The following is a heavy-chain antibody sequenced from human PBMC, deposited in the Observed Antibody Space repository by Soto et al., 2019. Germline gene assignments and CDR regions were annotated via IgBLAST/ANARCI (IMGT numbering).Heavy chain of an antibody. Sequence: ASVKVSCKASGYTFTSSGMSWVRQAPGQGLEWMGGFDPEDAEIIYAQKFQGRVTMTEDTSTDTAYMELSSLRSEDTAVYYCAGITMIVVGAYGMDVWGQGTTVTVSS. V-gene: IGHV1-24*01. D-gene: IGHD3-22*01. CDR3: AGITMIVVGAYGMDV. CDR1: GYTFTSSG. J-gene: IGHJ6*02. CDR2: FDPEDAEI.